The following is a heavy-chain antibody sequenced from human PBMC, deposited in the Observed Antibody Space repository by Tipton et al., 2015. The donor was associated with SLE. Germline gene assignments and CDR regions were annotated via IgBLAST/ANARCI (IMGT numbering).Heavy chain of an antibody. J-gene: IGHJ4*02. Sequence: LRLSCAVYGGSFSGYYWSWIRQPPGKGLEWIGEINHSGSTNYNPSLKSRVTISVDTSKNQFSLKLSSVTSADTAVYYCAISSGWSVDYWGQGTLVTVSS. CDR1: GGSFSGYY. D-gene: IGHD6-19*01. CDR3: AISSGWSVDY. V-gene: IGHV4-34*01. CDR2: INHSGST.